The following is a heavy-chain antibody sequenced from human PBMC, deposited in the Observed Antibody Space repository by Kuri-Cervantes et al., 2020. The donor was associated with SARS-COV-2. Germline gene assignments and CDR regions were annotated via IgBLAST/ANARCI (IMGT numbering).Heavy chain of an antibody. D-gene: IGHD3-16*02. CDR3: ARGPSWGYFWGTYRGGGDTFDI. J-gene: IGHJ3*02. CDR1: GYTFTDYY. Sequence: GGSLRLSCKASGYTFTDYYIHWVRQAPGQGLEWMGWINPNSGGTNSAQKFQGWVIMTRDTSISTAYMELSGLRCDDTAVDYCARGPSWGYFWGTYRGGGDTFDIWGQGTMVTVSS. CDR2: INPNSGGT. V-gene: IGHV1-2*04.